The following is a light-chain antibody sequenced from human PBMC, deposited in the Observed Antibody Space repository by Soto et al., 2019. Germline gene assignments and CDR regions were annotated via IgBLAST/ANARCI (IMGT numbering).Light chain of an antibody. CDR2: GAS. CDR3: QQYNNWPKP. J-gene: IGKJ1*01. V-gene: IGKV3-20*01. Sequence: EIVLTQSPGTLSLSPGERATLSCRASQSVSSPYLIWYQQKPGQAPRLLIYGASSRATGVPDRFSGGGSGTDFTLTISSLQSEDFAVYYCQQYNNWPKPFGEGSKVDIK. CDR1: QSVSSPY.